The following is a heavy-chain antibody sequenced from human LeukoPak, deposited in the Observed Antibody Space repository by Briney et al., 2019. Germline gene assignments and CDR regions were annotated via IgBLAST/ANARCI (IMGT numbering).Heavy chain of an antibody. Sequence: ASVKVSCKASGYTFTSYGISWVRQAPGQGLEWMGWISAYNGNTNYAQKLQGRVTMTTDTSTSTAYMELRSLRSDDTAVYYCAGEMATIPELDYWGQGTLVTVSS. J-gene: IGHJ4*02. CDR1: GYTFTSYG. CDR2: ISAYNGNT. D-gene: IGHD5-24*01. CDR3: AGEMATIPELDY. V-gene: IGHV1-18*01.